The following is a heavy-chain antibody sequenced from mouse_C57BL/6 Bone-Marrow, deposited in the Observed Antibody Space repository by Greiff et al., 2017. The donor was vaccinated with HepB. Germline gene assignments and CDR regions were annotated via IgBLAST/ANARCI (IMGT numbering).Heavy chain of an antibody. J-gene: IGHJ4*01. V-gene: IGHV1-42*01. CDR2: INPSTGGT. CDR3: ARGHRKHEGDY. Sequence: EVQLQQSGPELVKPGASVKISCKASGYSFTGYYMNWVKQSPEKSLEWIGEINPSTGGTTYNQKFKAKATLTVDKSSSTAYMQLKSLTSEDSAVYYCARGHRKHEGDYWGQGTSVTVSS. D-gene: IGHD2-14*01. CDR1: GYSFTGYY.